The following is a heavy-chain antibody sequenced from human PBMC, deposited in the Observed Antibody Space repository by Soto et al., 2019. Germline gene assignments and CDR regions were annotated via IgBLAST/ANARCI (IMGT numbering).Heavy chain of an antibody. Sequence: GASVKVSCKASGYTFTDYYMHWVRQAPGQGLEWMGWINPNSGGTNYAQTFQGWVTMTRDTSISTAYMELSRLRSDDTAVYFCARDHCSGGSCYTYCFDYWGQGTPVTVSS. J-gene: IGHJ4*02. CDR1: GYTFTDYY. D-gene: IGHD2-15*01. V-gene: IGHV1-2*04. CDR2: INPNSGGT. CDR3: ARDHCSGGSCYTYCFDY.